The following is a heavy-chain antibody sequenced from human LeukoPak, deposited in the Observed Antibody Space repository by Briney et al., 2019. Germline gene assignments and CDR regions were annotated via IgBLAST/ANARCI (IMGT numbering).Heavy chain of an antibody. CDR2: ISGSGGST. Sequence: PGGSLRLSCAASGFTFSNYAMSWVRQAPGKGLEWVSLISGSGGSTYYAACVKGRFTISRDNSKNTLSLQMNSLRAEDTAVYYCAKGLLPYYFDYWGQGTLVTVSS. CDR3: AKGLLPYYFDY. V-gene: IGHV3-23*01. J-gene: IGHJ4*02. D-gene: IGHD2-15*01. CDR1: GFTFSNYA.